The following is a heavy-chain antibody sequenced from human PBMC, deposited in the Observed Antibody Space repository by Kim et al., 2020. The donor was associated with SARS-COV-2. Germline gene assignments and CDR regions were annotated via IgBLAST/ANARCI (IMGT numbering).Heavy chain of an antibody. J-gene: IGHJ3*02. CDR1: GYIFSIYA. CDR2: INTNTGNP. CDR3: ARALDAFDI. V-gene: IGHV7-4-1*02. Sequence: ASVKVSSKASGYIFSIYAMNWVRQAPGQGLEWMGWINTNTGNPTYAQGFTGRFVFSLDTSVSTAYLQISSLKAEDTAVYYCARALDAFDIWGQGTVVTVSS.